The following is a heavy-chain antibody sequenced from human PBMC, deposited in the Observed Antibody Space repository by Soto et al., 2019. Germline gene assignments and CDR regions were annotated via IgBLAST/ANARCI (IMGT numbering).Heavy chain of an antibody. D-gene: IGHD3-3*01. CDR2: RNPNSGNT. J-gene: IGHJ6*02. V-gene: IGHV1-8*01. CDR1: GYTFTSYD. Sequence: ASVKVSCKASGYTFTSYDINWVRQATGQGLEWMGWRNPNSGNTGYAQKFQGRVTMTRNTSISTAYMELSSLRSEDTAVYYCARGGSTIFGVVIPLPRDVWGQGTTVTVSS. CDR3: ARGGSTIFGVVIPLPRDV.